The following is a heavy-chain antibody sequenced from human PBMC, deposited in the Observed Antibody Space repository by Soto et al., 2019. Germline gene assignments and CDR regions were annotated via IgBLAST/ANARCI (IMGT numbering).Heavy chain of an antibody. CDR2: INHSGST. CDR1: GGSFSGYY. CDR3: ARGDWGSSCFDY. D-gene: IGHD6-13*01. V-gene: IGHV4-34*01. J-gene: IGHJ4*02. Sequence: QVQLQQWGAGLLKPSETLSLTCAVYGGSFSGYYWGWIRQPPGKGLEWIGEINHSGSTNYNPSLKSRVAISVDTSKNQFSLKLSSVTAADTAVYYCARGDWGSSCFDYWGQGTLVTVSS.